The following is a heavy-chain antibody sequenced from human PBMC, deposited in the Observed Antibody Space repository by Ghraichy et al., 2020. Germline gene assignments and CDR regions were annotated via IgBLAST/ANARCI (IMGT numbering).Heavy chain of an antibody. CDR2: LSGNGGT. V-gene: IGHV3-66*01. D-gene: IGHD2-2*01. CDR1: GFAVSCNF. CDR3: ARAGIVPSAMGTFDV. Sequence: GGSLRLSCAASGFAVSCNFINWVRQAPGKGLELVSVLSGNGGTHFADSVRGRFSISRDNSNNTVYLQMDSLRVEDTAVYYCARAGIVPSAMGTFDVWGQGTLVTVSS. J-gene: IGHJ3*01.